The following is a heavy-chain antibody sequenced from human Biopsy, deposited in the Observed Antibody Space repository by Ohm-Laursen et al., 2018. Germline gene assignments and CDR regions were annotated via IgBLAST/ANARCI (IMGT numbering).Heavy chain of an antibody. CDR1: GFTFNNYW. D-gene: IGHD1-1*01. CDR2: SNTDGSHT. V-gene: IGHV3-74*01. CDR3: ARDIYYITNWRAFDM. Sequence: SLRLSCTASGFTFNNYWMHWVRQAPGKGLVWVSRSNTDGSHTNYADSVKGRFTTSTDNAKNSLYLQMNSLRAEDTAVYYCARDIYYITNWRAFDMWGQGTMVTVAS. J-gene: IGHJ3*02.